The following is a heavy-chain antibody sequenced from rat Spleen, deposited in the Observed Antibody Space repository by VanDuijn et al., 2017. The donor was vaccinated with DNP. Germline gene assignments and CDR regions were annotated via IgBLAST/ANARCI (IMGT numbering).Heavy chain of an antibody. CDR1: GFTFSDYY. D-gene: IGHD1-2*01. J-gene: IGHJ3*01. V-gene: IGHV5-25*01. Sequence: EVQLVESGGGLVQPGRSLKLSCAVSGFTFSDYYMAWVRQAPAKGLEWVATISPSGGSTYYRDSVKGRFTISRDNAKSTLYLQMDSLRSEDTATYYCARSDSYGFPYWGQGTLVTVSS. CDR3: ARSDSYGFPY. CDR2: ISPSGGST.